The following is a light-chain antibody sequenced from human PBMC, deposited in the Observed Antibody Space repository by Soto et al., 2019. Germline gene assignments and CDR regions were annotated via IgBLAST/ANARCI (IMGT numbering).Light chain of an antibody. V-gene: IGKV3-15*01. CDR3: QQYNNWPPIT. CDR1: QSVRSN. J-gene: IGKJ5*01. Sequence: MTQSPSSVSASVGDRVTLSCRASQSVRSNLAWYQQKPGQSPRLLIYGASTRATGIPARFSGSGSGTEFTLTISSLQSEDFAVYYCQQYNNWPPITFGQGTRLEIK. CDR2: GAS.